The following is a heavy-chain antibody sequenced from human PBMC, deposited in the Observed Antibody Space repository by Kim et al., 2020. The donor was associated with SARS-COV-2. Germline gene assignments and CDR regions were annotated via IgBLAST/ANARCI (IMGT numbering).Heavy chain of an antibody. V-gene: IGHV4-34*01. D-gene: IGHD3-10*01. CDR3: AGAQLLWFGEPMDY. Sequence: NPSLKSRVTISVDTSKNQFSLKLSSVTAADTAVYYCAGAQLLWFGEPMDYWGQGTLVTVSS. J-gene: IGHJ4*02.